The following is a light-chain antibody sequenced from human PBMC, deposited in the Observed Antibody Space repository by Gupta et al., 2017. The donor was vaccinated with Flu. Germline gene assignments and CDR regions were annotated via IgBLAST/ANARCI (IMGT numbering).Light chain of an antibody. V-gene: IGKV1-39*01. CDR3: QQSYSTPLLT. Sequence: SSRSASVGDRVTSTCRASQSSNNYLNWYQKKPGEAPKLLVYRASSLQSGVPSRFSGSGSGTDFTLTISSLQPEDCASYFCQQSYSTPLLTFGPGTKVDIK. J-gene: IGKJ3*01. CDR2: RAS. CDR1: QSSNNY.